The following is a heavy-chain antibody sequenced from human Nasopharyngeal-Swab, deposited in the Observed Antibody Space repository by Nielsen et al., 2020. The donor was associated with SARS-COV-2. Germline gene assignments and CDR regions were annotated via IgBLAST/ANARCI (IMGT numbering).Heavy chain of an antibody. Sequence: VRQAPGKGLVWVSRISSDGSSTSYADSVKGRFTISRDNAKNTLYLQMNSLRAEDTAVYYCARDNSGYDTYFDYWGQGTLVTVSS. CDR2: ISSDGSST. CDR3: ARDNSGYDTYFDY. V-gene: IGHV3-74*01. D-gene: IGHD5-12*01. J-gene: IGHJ4*02.